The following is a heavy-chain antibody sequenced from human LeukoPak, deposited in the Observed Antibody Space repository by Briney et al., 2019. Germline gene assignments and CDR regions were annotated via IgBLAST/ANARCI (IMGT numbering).Heavy chain of an antibody. CDR3: ARDGHYNMDV. CDR2: IKSDGIST. J-gene: IGHJ6*02. CDR1: GFSFSSYW. V-gene: IGHV3-74*01. Sequence: GGSLRLSCAASGFSFSSYWMHWVRQVPGKGLVWVSRIKSDGISTSYADSVKGRFTISRDNAKNTLYLQMNSLRAEDTAVYYCARDGHYNMDVWGQGTTVTVSS.